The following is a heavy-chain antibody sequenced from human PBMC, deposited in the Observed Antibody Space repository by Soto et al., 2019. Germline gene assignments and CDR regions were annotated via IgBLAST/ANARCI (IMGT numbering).Heavy chain of an antibody. Sequence: GASVKVSCKASGGTFSSYAISWVRQAPGQGLEWMGGIIPIFGTANYAQKFQGRVTITADESTSTAYMELSSLRSEDTAVYYCARQPSPYGGNSGGSSGAFDIWGQGTMVTVSS. CDR3: ARQPSPYGGNSGGSSGAFDI. CDR1: GGTFSSYA. D-gene: IGHD4-17*01. J-gene: IGHJ3*02. CDR2: IIPIFGTA. V-gene: IGHV1-69*13.